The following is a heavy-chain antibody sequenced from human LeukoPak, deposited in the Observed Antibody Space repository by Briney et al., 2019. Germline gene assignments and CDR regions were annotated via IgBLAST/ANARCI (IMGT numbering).Heavy chain of an antibody. D-gene: IGHD1-1*01. CDR2: ISGSGDRT. V-gene: IGHV3-23*01. Sequence: PGGSLRLSCAASGFTFSSYAMSWVRQAPGKGLEWVSGISGSGDRTHDADSVKGRFTISRDNSKNTLYLQMSSLTSDDSALYYCVKDLWYSFPHYYYGLDVWGQGTTVTVSS. CDR1: GFTFSSYA. CDR3: VKDLWYSFPHYYYGLDV. J-gene: IGHJ6*02.